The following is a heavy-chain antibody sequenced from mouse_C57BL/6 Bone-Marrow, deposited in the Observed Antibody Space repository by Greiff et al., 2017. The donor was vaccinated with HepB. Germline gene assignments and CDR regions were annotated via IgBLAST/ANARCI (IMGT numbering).Heavy chain of an antibody. CDR1: EYEFPSHD. CDR2: INSDGGST. CDR3: ARHRDYYGSSSGYFDV. Sequence: EVKVVESGGGLVQPGESLKLSCESNEYEFPSHDMSWVRKTPEKRLELVAAINSDGGSTYYPDTMERRFIISRDNTKKTLYLQMSSLRSEDTALYYCARHRDYYGSSSGYFDVWGTGTTVTVSS. J-gene: IGHJ1*03. V-gene: IGHV5-2*01. D-gene: IGHD1-1*01.